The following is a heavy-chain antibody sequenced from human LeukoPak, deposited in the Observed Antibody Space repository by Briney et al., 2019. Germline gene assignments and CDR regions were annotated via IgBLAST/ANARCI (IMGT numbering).Heavy chain of an antibody. J-gene: IGHJ6*04. D-gene: IGHD5-24*01. CDR1: GFTFSSYS. CDR2: IYYSGST. Sequence: PGGSLRLSCAASGFTFSSYSMNWVRQAPGKGLEWIGYIYYSGSTNYNPSLRSRVTISVDTSKNQFSLKLSSVTAADTAVYYCARATYNVYYYYYGMDVWGKGTTVTVSS. CDR3: ARATYNVYYYYYGMDV. V-gene: IGHV4-59*01.